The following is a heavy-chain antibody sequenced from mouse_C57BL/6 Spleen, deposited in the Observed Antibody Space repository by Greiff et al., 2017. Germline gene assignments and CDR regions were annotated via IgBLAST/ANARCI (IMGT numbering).Heavy chain of an antibody. CDR2: INPNYGTT. CDR1: GYSFTDYN. J-gene: IGHJ2*01. V-gene: IGHV1-39*01. CDR3: ARRDTVVGDFDY. D-gene: IGHD1-1*01. Sequence: EVQLMESGPELVKPGASVKISCKASGYSFTDYNMNWVKQSTGKSLEWIGVINPNYGTTSYNQKFKGKATLTVDQSSSTAYMQLNSLTSEDSAVYYCARRDTVVGDFDYWGQGTTLTVSS.